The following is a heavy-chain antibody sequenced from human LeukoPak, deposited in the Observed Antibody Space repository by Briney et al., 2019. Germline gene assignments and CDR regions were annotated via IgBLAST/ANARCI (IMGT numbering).Heavy chain of an antibody. CDR1: GDTFNRNA. Sequence: SVKVSCKASGDTFNRNAICWVRQAPGQGLEWMGGIIPIFGTADYAPKFQGRVTITADKSTSTAYMDLTSLRSEDTAVYYCGRCFFESPAGITMVRGVYYYYYMDVWGEGTTVTVSS. V-gene: IGHV1-69*06. CDR3: GRCFFESPAGITMVRGVYYYYYMDV. CDR2: IIPIFGTA. D-gene: IGHD3-10*01. J-gene: IGHJ6*03.